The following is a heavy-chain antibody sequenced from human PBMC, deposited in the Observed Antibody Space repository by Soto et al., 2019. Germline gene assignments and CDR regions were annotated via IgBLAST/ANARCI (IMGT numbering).Heavy chain of an antibody. CDR3: ARGRTQFCTNGVCYTRYFDY. Sequence: SETLSLTCAVYGGSFSGYYWSWIRQPPGKGLEWIGEINHSGSTNYNPSLKSRVTISVDTSKNQFSLKLSSVTAADTAVYYCARGRTQFCTNGVCYTRYFDYWGQGTLVTGSS. J-gene: IGHJ4*02. CDR1: GGSFSGYY. D-gene: IGHD2-8*01. V-gene: IGHV4-34*01. CDR2: INHSGST.